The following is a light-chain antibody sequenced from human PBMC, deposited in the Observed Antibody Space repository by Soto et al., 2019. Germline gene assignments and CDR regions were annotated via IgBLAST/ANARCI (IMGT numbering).Light chain of an antibody. J-gene: IGKJ2*01. Sequence: EIVLTQSPGTLSLSPGERATLSCRASQSVSSSYLAWYQQKPGQAPRLLIYGASSRATGIPDRFSGSGSGTDFTITISRLSPEDLAAYYCQQNGIAPPHTLGQGTNVDIK. V-gene: IGKV3-20*01. CDR3: QQNGIAPPHT. CDR2: GAS. CDR1: QSVSSSY.